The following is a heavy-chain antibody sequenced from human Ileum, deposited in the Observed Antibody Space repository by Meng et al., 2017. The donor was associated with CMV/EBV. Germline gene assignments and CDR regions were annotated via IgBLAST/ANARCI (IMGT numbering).Heavy chain of an antibody. CDR3: ARGSSSWAFDY. Sequence: QLHLHESGPGRVKPPDTLPLTCTVSGGSISGYYWSWIRQPATKGLEWIGRVYSSGSTDYNPSLQSRVTMSVDTSKNQFSLKLSSVTAADTAVYYCARGSSSWAFDYWGQGTLVTVSS. CDR2: VYSSGST. V-gene: IGHV4-4*07. J-gene: IGHJ4*02. CDR1: GGSISGYY. D-gene: IGHD2-2*01.